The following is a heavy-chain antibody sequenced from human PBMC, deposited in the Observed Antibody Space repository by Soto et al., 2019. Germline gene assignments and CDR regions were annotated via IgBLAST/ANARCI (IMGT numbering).Heavy chain of an antibody. J-gene: IGHJ4*02. CDR2: ISYDGSNK. V-gene: IGHV3-30-3*01. CDR3: ARKNGDLYYFDY. D-gene: IGHD4-17*01. CDR1: GFTFSSYA. Sequence: GGSLSLSCAASGFTFSSYAMHWVRQAPGKGLEWVAVISYDGSNKYYADSVKGRFTISRDNSKNTLYLQMNSLRAEDTAVYYCARKNGDLYYFDYWGQGTLVTVSS.